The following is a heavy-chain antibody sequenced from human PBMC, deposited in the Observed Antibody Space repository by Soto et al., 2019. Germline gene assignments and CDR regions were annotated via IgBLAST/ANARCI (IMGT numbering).Heavy chain of an antibody. D-gene: IGHD1-26*01. J-gene: IGHJ4*02. CDR3: AGEKVGTTGIDF. V-gene: IGHV1-8*01. Sequence: QAQLVQSGAEVKKPGASVKVSCKASGYTFTGYDINWVRQATGQGLEWMGWMNPNSGKTGYAQNFQGRVTMTRDNSITTAYMELTSLRDDDSSVYDCAGEKVGTTGIDFWGQGTLVTVSS. CDR1: GYTFTGYD. CDR2: MNPNSGKT.